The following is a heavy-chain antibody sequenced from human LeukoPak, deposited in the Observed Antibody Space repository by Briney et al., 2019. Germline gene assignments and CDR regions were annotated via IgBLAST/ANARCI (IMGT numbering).Heavy chain of an antibody. CDR2: IYYSGST. V-gene: IGHV4-59*08. D-gene: IGHD1-26*01. CDR3: DRGSSAAVGDYLDH. J-gene: IGHJ4*02. CDR1: GGSNISYY. Sequence: SETLSRTGSVSGGSNISYYGSWKRQPPGKGLEWIGYIYYSGSTNYNPYLKSRVTRSIDTSKNQFSLKLSSVTAADTAVYYCDRGSSAAVGDYLDHWGQGTLVTVSS.